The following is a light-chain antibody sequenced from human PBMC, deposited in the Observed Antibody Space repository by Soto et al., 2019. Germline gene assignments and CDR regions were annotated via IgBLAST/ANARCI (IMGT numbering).Light chain of an antibody. CDR3: CSYTSSSTLYV. CDR2: DVS. J-gene: IGLJ1*01. V-gene: IGLV2-14*01. Sequence: HSALTQPASVSGSPGQSITISCTGTSSDVGGYNYVSWYQQHPGKAPKLMIYDVSNRPSGVSNRFSGSKSGNTASLTISGLQAEDEADYYCCSYTSSSTLYVFGTGTKLTVL. CDR1: SSDVGGYNY.